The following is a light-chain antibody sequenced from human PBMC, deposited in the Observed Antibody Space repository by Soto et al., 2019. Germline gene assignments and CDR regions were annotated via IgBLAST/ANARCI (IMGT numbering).Light chain of an antibody. J-gene: IGLJ3*02. V-gene: IGLV1-44*01. CDR1: SSNIGINT. CDR2: NNG. CDR3: SAWDDSLNARV. Sequence: QSVLTQPPSASGTPGQRATISCSGSSSNIGINTVNWYQQLPGTAPKLLIYNNGQRPSGVPDRFSGSKSGTSASLAISGLQSGDEADYYCSAWDDSLNARVFGGGTKLAVL.